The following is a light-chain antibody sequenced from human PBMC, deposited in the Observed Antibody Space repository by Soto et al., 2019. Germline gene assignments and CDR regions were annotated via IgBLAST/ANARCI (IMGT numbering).Light chain of an antibody. V-gene: IGKV3-20*01. Sequence: EIVLTQTPGTVSLSPGERATLSCRASQSVRSTYFAWYQHKPGQAPRLLIFDASTRATGIPDRFSGSGSGTDFTLTIIRLEPEDCALYYCHQYGHSPVTFGGGTKVEIK. CDR1: QSVRSTY. CDR2: DAS. CDR3: HQYGHSPVT. J-gene: IGKJ4*01.